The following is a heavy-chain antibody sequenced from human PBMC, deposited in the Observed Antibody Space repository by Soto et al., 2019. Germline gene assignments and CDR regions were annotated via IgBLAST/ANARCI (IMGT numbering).Heavy chain of an antibody. CDR3: ARQRDGYKTFDY. D-gene: IGHD5-12*01. J-gene: IGHJ4*02. CDR2: IYYSGST. CDR1: GGSISSGGYY. V-gene: IGHV4-31*03. Sequence: QVQLQESGPGLVKPSQTLSLTCTVSGGSISSGGYYWSWIRQHPGKGLEWIGYIYYSGSTYYNPSPKSRVTISVDTSKNQFSLKLSSVTAADTAVYYCARQRDGYKTFDYWGQGTLVTVSS.